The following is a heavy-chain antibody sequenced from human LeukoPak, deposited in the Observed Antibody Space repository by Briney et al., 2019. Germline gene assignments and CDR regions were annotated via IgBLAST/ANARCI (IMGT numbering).Heavy chain of an antibody. J-gene: IGHJ4*02. D-gene: IGHD6-13*01. CDR3: SKVVAPGTTRSFDY. CDR2: FGSGGGT. Sequence: GGSLRLSCAASGFTFSTYAMTWVRQAPGKGLEWVSTFGSGGGTYYADSVKGRFTISKDNSKSTLYLQLNSLSAEDTALYYCSKVVAPGTTRSFDYWGQGTLVIVSS. CDR1: GFTFSTYA. V-gene: IGHV3-23*01.